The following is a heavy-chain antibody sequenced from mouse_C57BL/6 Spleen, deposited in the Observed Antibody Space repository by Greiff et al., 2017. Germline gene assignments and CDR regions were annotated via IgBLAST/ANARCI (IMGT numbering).Heavy chain of an antibody. CDR2: SYPRSGNT. V-gene: IGHV1-81*01. J-gene: IGHJ4*01. CDR3: ARGGGNYDAMDY. D-gene: IGHD2-1*01. Sequence: QVQLKQSGAELARPGASVKLSCKASGYTFTSYGISWVKQRTGQGLEWIGESYPRSGNTYYNEKFKGKATLTADKSSSTAYMELRSLTSEDSAVYFCARGGGNYDAMDYWGQGTSVTVSS. CDR1: GYTFTSYG.